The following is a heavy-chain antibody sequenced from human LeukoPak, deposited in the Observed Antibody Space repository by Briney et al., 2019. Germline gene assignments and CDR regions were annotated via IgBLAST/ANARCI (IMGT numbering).Heavy chain of an antibody. J-gene: IGHJ4*02. Sequence: ASVKVSCKTSGYTFTAYHTHWVRQAPGQGLEFMGWIYPPTGGTILAEKFQGRVTMTRDTFITTAYMELSGLNFDDTAVYYCVRENWYYDHWGQGTLVTVSS. CDR1: GYTFTAYH. V-gene: IGHV1-2*02. CDR3: VRENWYYDH. D-gene: IGHD3-16*01. CDR2: IYPPTGGT.